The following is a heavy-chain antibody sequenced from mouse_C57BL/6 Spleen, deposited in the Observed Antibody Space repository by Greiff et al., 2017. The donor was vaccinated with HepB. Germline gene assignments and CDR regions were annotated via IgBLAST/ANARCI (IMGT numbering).Heavy chain of an antibody. Sequence: EVQLQQSGAELVKPGASVTLSCTASGFNIKDYYMHWVKQRTEQGLEWIGRIDPEDGETKYAPKFQGKATITADTSSNTAYLQLSSLTSEDTAVYYCARNSNQYYYAMDDWGQGTSVTVSS. CDR1: GFNIKDYY. CDR2: IDPEDGET. V-gene: IGHV14-2*01. CDR3: ARNSNQYYYAMDD. D-gene: IGHD2-5*01. J-gene: IGHJ4*01.